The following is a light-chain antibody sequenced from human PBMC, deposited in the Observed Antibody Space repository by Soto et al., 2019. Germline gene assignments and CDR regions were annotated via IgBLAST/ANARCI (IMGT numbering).Light chain of an antibody. CDR3: IQYNGYSRT. CDR2: DAS. CDR1: QTISGW. Sequence: DIQMTQSPSTLSASVGDTVTIICRASQTISGWLALYQQRPGKAPNPPIFDASTLESGVPSRFSGSGSGKNLPLTTSSLHSDVLATYYCIQYNGYSRTFGQGQRWIS. V-gene: IGKV1-5*02. J-gene: IGKJ1*01.